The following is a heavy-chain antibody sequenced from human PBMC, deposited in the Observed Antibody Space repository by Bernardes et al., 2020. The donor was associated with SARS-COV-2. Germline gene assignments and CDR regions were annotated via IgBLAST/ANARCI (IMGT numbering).Heavy chain of an antibody. Sequence: SETLSLTCTVSGGSISSSTYYWGWIRQSPGKGLEWIGSFYGSGTTYYNPSLQGRITKSVDTSKNQFSLRLSSVTAADTAVYYCVGSSCGVDCYIGGLRSWDYGMDVWGQGTTVTVSS. D-gene: IGHD2-21*02. V-gene: IGHV4-39*01. CDR1: GGSISSSTYY. J-gene: IGHJ6*02. CDR2: FYGSGTT. CDR3: VGSSCGVDCYIGGLRSWDYGMDV.